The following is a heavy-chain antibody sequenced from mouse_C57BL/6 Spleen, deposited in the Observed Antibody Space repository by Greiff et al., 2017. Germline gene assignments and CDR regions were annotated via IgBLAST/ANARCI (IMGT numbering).Heavy chain of an antibody. CDR2: IYPSDSET. D-gene: IGHD2-4*01. Sequence: QVQLKQPGAELVRPGSSVKLSCKASGYTFTSYWMDWVKQRPGQGLEWIGNIYPSDSETHYNQKFKDKATLTVDKSSSTAYMQLSSLTSEDSAVYYCARRHYDYDEGFAYWGQGTLVTVSA. J-gene: IGHJ3*01. CDR1: GYTFTSYW. V-gene: IGHV1-61*01. CDR3: ARRHYDYDEGFAY.